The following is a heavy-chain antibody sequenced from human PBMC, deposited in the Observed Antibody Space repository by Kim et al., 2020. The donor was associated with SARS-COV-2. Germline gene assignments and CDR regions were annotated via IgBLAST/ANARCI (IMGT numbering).Heavy chain of an antibody. CDR3: ARELYYYGSGSTPVGYYYGMYV. CDR2: IYYSGST. J-gene: IGHJ6*02. V-gene: IGHV4-59*13. CDR1: GFSISSYY. Sequence: SETLSLTCTVSGFSISSYYWSWIRQPPGKGLEWIGYIYYSGSTNYNPSLKSRVTISVDTSKNQFSLKLSSVTAADTAVYYCARELYYYGSGSTPVGYYYGMYVWGQGNTVTVSS. D-gene: IGHD3-10*01.